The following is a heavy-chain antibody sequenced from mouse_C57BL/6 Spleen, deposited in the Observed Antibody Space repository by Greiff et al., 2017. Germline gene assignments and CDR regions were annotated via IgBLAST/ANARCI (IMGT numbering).Heavy chain of an antibody. CDR1: GFTFSDYY. CDR2: INYDGSST. J-gene: IGHJ2*01. Sequence: DVKLVESEGGLVQPGSSMKLSCTASGFTFSDYYMAWVRQVPEKGLEWVANINYDGSSTYYLDSLKSRFIISRDNAKNSLDLQMSSLKSEDTATYYCARESNYPYFDYWGQGTTLTVAS. CDR3: ARESNYPYFDY. D-gene: IGHD2-5*01. V-gene: IGHV5-16*01.